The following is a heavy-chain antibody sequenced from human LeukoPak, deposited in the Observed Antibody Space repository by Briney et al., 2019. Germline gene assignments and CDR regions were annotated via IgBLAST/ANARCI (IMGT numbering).Heavy chain of an antibody. Sequence: ASVKVSCKASGYTFTAYYMHWVRQAPGQGLEWVGWINSGSGDTTYAQRFQGRVTVTRDTSISTTYMEVHNLKSDDTAVYYCVREARAAADYWGQGTLVTVSS. CDR2: INSGSGDT. CDR1: GYTFTAYY. J-gene: IGHJ4*02. D-gene: IGHD2-15*01. CDR3: VREARAAADY. V-gene: IGHV1-2*02.